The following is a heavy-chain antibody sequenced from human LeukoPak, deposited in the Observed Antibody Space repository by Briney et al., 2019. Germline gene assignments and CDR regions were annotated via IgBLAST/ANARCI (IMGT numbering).Heavy chain of an antibody. D-gene: IGHD3-10*01. V-gene: IGHV3-13*05. J-gene: IGHJ4*02. CDR2: IGTAGDP. CDR1: GFTFSSYD. Sequence: GGSLRLSCAASGFTFSSYDMHWVRKATGKGLEWVSAIGTAGDPYYPGSVKGRFTISRENAKNSLCLQMNSLRAGDTAVYYCARDLRYYGSGSLLCWGQGTLVTVSS. CDR3: ARDLRYYGSGSLLC.